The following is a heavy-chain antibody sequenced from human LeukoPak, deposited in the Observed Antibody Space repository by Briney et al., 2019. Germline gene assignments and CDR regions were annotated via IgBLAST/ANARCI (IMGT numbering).Heavy chain of an antibody. Sequence: PSETLSLTCTVSGGSISTYYWTWIRQPPGKGLEWIGEINHSGSTNYNPSLKSRVTISVDTSKNQFSLKLSSVTAADTAVYYCASTISGYSSSWYYYYYYMDVWGKGTTVTVSS. CDR3: ASTISGYSSSWYYYYYYMDV. J-gene: IGHJ6*03. V-gene: IGHV4-34*01. CDR1: GGSISTYY. D-gene: IGHD6-13*01. CDR2: INHSGST.